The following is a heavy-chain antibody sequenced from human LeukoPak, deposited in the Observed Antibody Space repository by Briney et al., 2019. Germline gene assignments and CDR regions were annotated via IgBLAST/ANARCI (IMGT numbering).Heavy chain of an antibody. CDR3: ARGGPISGYSYGPFDY. Sequence: ASVKVSCKAFGYTFTSNYMHWVRQAPGQGPEWMGVISPSGGSTTYAQKFQGRVTLTRDMSTSTDYLELSSLRSDDTAVYYCARGGPISGYSYGPFDYWGQGTLVTVSS. D-gene: IGHD5-18*01. CDR1: GYTFTSNY. CDR2: ISPSGGST. J-gene: IGHJ4*02. V-gene: IGHV1-46*01.